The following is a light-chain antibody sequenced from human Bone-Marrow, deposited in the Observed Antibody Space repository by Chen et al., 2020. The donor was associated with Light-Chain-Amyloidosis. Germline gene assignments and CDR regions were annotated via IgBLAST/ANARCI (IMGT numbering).Light chain of an antibody. CDR2: DDS. J-gene: IGLJ3*02. Sequence: SYLLTQPSSVSVAPGQTATLACGGNNIGSTRVHWYKQTPGQAPLLVVYDDSDRPSGIPERLSGSNAGNTATLTISRVEAEDEADYYCQVWDRSSDRPVFGGGTKLTVL. CDR1: NIGSTR. CDR3: QVWDRSSDRPV. V-gene: IGLV3-21*02.